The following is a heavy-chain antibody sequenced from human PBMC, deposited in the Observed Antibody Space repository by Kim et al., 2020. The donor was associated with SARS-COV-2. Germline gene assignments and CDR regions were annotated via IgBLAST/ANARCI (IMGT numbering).Heavy chain of an antibody. Sequence: GRITISVDTSKNQFSLKLGSVTAADTAVYYCARGIYVWGSYRYSVFDYWGQGTLVTVSS. J-gene: IGHJ4*02. D-gene: IGHD3-16*02. CDR3: ARGIYVWGSYRYSVFDY. V-gene: IGHV4-34*01.